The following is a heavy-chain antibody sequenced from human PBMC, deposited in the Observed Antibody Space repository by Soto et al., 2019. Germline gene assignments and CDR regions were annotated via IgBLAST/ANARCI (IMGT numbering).Heavy chain of an antibody. CDR3: AREGYSSSSVWFDP. V-gene: IGHV1-2*02. J-gene: IGHJ5*02. CDR1: GYTFTGYY. CDR2: INPNSGGT. Sequence: GSVKVSCKASGYTFTGYYMHWVRQAPGQGLEWMGWINPNSGGTNYAQKVQGRVTMTRGTAIRPGYMELSRLRSDDTAVYYCAREGYSSSSVWFDPWGQGTLVTVSS. D-gene: IGHD6-6*01.